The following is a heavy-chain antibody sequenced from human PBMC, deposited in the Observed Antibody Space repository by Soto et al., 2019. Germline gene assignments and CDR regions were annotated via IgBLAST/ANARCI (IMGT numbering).Heavy chain of an antibody. CDR3: ARGSSRWDN. CDR2: IYSGGRN. Sequence: PSETLSLTCTVSGGSISSFYWSWIRQPAGKGLEWIGRIYSGGRNNYNPSLKSRVTMSVETSKNQFSLTLSPVTAADTAMYYCARGSSRWDNWGQGTLVTVSS. V-gene: IGHV4-4*07. CDR1: GGSISSFY. D-gene: IGHD6-13*01. J-gene: IGHJ4*02.